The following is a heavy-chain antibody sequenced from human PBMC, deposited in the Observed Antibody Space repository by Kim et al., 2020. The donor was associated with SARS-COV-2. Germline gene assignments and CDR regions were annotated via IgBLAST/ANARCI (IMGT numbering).Heavy chain of an antibody. CDR3: ARQSRYYYDY. Sequence: STNYNPSLKSRVTMSVDTSKNQFSLKLSSVTAADTAVYYCARQSRYYYDYWGQGTLVTVSS. V-gene: IGHV4-4*07. J-gene: IGHJ4*02. CDR2: ST. D-gene: IGHD1-20*01.